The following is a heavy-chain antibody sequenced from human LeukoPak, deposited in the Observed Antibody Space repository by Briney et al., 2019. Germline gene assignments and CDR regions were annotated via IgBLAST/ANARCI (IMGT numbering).Heavy chain of an antibody. D-gene: IGHD3-22*01. J-gene: IGHJ4*02. CDR1: GGSISSSSYY. CDR3: ARHYYDSSGYFYQDY. Sequence: SETLSLTCTVSGGSISSSSYYWGWIRQPPGKGLEWIGYIYYSGSTDYNPSLKSRVTISVDTSKNQFSLKLSSVTAADTAVYYCARHYYDSSGYFYQDYWGQGTLVTVSS. CDR2: IYYSGST. V-gene: IGHV4-61*05.